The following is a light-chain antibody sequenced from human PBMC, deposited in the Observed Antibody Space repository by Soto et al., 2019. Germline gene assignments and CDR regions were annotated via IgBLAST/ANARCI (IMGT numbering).Light chain of an antibody. V-gene: IGLV6-57*02. J-gene: IGLJ3*02. CDR2: EDK. Sequence: NFMLTQPHSVSDSPGKTVTISCTGNSGSIASNYVQWYQQRPGSVPTIVIYEDKQRPSAVPDRFSGSIDTSANSAALTISGLKTEDEADYYWQSFDRSNRWVFGGGTKLTVL. CDR1: SGSIASNY. CDR3: QSFDRSNRWV.